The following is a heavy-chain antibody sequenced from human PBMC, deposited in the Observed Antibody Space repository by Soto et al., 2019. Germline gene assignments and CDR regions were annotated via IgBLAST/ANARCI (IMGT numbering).Heavy chain of an antibody. V-gene: IGHV3-30*18. J-gene: IGHJ4*02. CDR3: AKDPEYRTAPLRNYFHN. Sequence: WGSRRLSCAASGFTFSSYGMHWVRQAPGKGLEWVAVILYYVSEKWFADSVKGRFTISRDNSKNTLYLQMNSLRAEDTAMYYCAKDPEYRTAPLRNYFHNWGEG. CDR1: GFTFSSYG. D-gene: IGHD6-6*01. CDR2: ILYYVSEK.